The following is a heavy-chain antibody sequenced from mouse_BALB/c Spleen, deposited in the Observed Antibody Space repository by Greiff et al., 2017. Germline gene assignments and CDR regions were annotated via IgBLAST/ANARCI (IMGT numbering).Heavy chain of an antibody. J-gene: IGHJ2*01. D-gene: IGHD2-4*01. Sequence: QGQLQQSGAELARPGASVKLSCKASGYTFTDYYINWVKQRTGQGLEWIGEIYPGSGNTYYNEKFKGKATLTADKSSSTAYMQLSSLSSEDSAVYFCAVITTDYWGQGTTLTVSS. V-gene: IGHV1-77*01. CDR2: IYPGSGNT. CDR3: AVITTDY. CDR1: GYTFTDYY.